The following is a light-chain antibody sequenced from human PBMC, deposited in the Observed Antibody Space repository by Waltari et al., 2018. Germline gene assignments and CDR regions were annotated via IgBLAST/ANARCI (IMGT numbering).Light chain of an antibody. Sequence: QSALTQPASVSGSPGQSITISCAGTSSDVGAYNFVSWYQQQPDKAPKLMIYDVTYRTSVVSNRFSGSKSGNTASLTISGLQAEDEADYYCNSYTSRGTHVFGTGTKVTVL. V-gene: IGLV2-14*01. CDR3: NSYTSRGTHV. J-gene: IGLJ1*01. CDR1: SSDVGAYNF. CDR2: DVT.